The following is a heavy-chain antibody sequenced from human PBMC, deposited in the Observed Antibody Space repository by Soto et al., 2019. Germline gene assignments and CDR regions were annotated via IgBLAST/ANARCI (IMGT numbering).Heavy chain of an antibody. V-gene: IGHV1-18*04. J-gene: IGHJ6*02. Sequence: GASVKVSCKASGYTFTSYGISWVRQAPGQGLEWMGWISAYNGNTNYAQKLQGRVTMTTDTSTSTAYMELRSLRSDDTAVYYCARYTVVTQDYYYYGMDVWGQGTTVTVSS. D-gene: IGHD2-21*02. CDR2: ISAYNGNT. CDR3: ARYTVVTQDYYYYGMDV. CDR1: GYTFTSYG.